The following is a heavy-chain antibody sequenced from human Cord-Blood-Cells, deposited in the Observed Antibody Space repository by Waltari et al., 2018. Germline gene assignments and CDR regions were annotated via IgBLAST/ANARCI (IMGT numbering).Heavy chain of an antibody. D-gene: IGHD7-27*01. V-gene: IGHV1-2*02. J-gene: IGHJ4*02. CDR1: GYTFTGYY. Sequence: QVQLVQSGAEVKKPGASVKVSCKASGYTFTGYYMHWVRQAPGQGLEWRGWINPKRGGTNYAQKFQGRVTMTRDTSISTAYMELSRLRSDDTAVYYCARLSLKTGDWVGNRGYWGQGTLVTVSS. CDR2: INPKRGGT. CDR3: ARLSLKTGDWVGNRGY.